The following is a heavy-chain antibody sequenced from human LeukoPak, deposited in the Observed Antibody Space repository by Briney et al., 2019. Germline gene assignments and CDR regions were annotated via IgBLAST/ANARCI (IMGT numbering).Heavy chain of an antibody. CDR3: ARGSVARWNYGSGMGYFDY. Sequence: GASVKVSCKASGYSFTGYYMHWVRQAPGQGLEWMGWINPNSGGTNYAQKFQGRVTMTRDTSISTAYMELSRLRSDDTAVYYCARGSVARWNYGSGMGYFDYWGQGTLVTVSS. CDR1: GYSFTGYY. J-gene: IGHJ4*02. D-gene: IGHD3-10*01. V-gene: IGHV1-2*02. CDR2: INPNSGGT.